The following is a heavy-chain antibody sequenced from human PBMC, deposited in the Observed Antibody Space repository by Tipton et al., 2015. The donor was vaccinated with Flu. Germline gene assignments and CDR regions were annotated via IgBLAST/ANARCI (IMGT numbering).Heavy chain of an antibody. V-gene: IGHV3-48*03. D-gene: IGHD3-22*01. J-gene: IGHJ6*02. CDR2: ISSSGSTI. CDR1: GFTFSSYE. CDR3: ARISYYYDSSGRNYYGMDV. Sequence: AVSGFTFSSYEMNWVRQAPGKGLEWVSYISSSGSTIYYADSVKGRFTISRDNAKNSLYLQMNSLRAEDTAVYYCARISYYYDSSGRNYYGMDVWGQGTTVTVSS.